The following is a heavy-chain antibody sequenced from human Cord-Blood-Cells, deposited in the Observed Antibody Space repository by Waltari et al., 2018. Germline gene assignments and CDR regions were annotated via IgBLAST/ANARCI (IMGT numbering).Heavy chain of an antibody. CDR3: ARDLGQPEYYFDY. D-gene: IGHD2-2*01. Sequence: VQLVESGGGVVQPGRSLRLPCSASGFTFSSSAMHWVRQAPGKGLEWVAVISYDGSNKYYADSVKGRFTISRDNSKNTLYLQMNSLRAEDTAVYYCARDLGQPEYYFDYWGQGTLVTVSS. CDR2: ISYDGSNK. V-gene: IGHV3-30-3*01. CDR1: GFTFSSSA. J-gene: IGHJ4*02.